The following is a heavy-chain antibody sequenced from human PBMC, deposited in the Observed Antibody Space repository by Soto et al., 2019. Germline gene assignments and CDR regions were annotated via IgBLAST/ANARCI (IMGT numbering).Heavy chain of an antibody. J-gene: IGHJ6*02. CDR3: ARGGYSGYDRGGGYYYYGMDV. D-gene: IGHD5-12*01. CDR1: GFTFSSYA. CDR2: ISSSGGST. V-gene: IGHV3-23*01. Sequence: EVQLLESGGGLVQPGGSLRLSCAASGFTFSSYAMSWVRQAPGKGLEWVSAISSSGGSTYYADSVKGRFTISRDNSKNTLHLQMNSLRAEDTAVYSCARGGYSGYDRGGGYYYYGMDVWGQGTTVTVSS.